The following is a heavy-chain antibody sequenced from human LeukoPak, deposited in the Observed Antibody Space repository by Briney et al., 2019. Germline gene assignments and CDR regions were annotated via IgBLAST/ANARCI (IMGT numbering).Heavy chain of an antibody. J-gene: IGHJ5*02. D-gene: IGHD3-22*01. CDR3: ARDRSYDSSGYPRDWFDP. CDR2: IYHSGST. Sequence: ASGTLSLTCAVSGGSISSSNWRSWVRQPPGKGLEWIGEIYHSGSTNYNPSLKSRVTISVDKSKNQFSLKLSSVTAADTAVYYCARDRSYDSSGYPRDWFDPWGQGTLVTVSS. CDR1: GGSISSSNW. V-gene: IGHV4-4*02.